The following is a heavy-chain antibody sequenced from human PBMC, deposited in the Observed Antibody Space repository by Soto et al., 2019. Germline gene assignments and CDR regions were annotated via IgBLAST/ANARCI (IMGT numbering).Heavy chain of an antibody. Sequence: GASVKVSCKASGYTFTSYAMHWVRQAPGQRLEWMGWINAGNGNTKYSQKFQGRVTITRDTSASTAYMELNSLRAEDTAVYYCARIMVRGRIIHRSTTPDYWGQGTLVTVSS. J-gene: IGHJ4*02. CDR2: INAGNGNT. D-gene: IGHD3-10*01. CDR1: GYTFTSYA. CDR3: ARIMVRGRIIHRSTTPDY. V-gene: IGHV1-3*01.